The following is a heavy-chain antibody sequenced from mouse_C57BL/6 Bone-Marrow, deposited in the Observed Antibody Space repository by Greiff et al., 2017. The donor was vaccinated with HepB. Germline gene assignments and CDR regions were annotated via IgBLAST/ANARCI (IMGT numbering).Heavy chain of an antibody. CDR1: GYAFSSYW. D-gene: IGHD2-12*01. CDR3: AREFLYSSFAY. Sequence: QVQLKESGAELVKPGASVKISCKASGYAFSSYWMNWVKQRPGKGLEWIGQIYPGDGDTNYNGKFKGKATLTADKSSSTAYMQLSSLTSEDSAVYFCAREFLYSSFAYWGQGTLVTVSA. V-gene: IGHV1-80*01. CDR2: IYPGDGDT. J-gene: IGHJ3*01.